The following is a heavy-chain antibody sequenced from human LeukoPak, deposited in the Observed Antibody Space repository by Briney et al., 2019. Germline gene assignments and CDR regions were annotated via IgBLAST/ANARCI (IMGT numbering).Heavy chain of an antibody. D-gene: IGHD1-26*01. CDR3: ARGPLVGATDYYYYYMDV. V-gene: IGHV1-69*05. Sequence: ASVKVSCKASGYTFTSYAISWVRQAPGQGLEWMGGIIPIFGTANYAQKFQGRVTITTDESTSTAYMELSSLRSEDTAVYYCARGPLVGATDYYYYYMDVWGKGTTVTVSS. J-gene: IGHJ6*03. CDR1: GYTFTSYA. CDR2: IIPIFGTA.